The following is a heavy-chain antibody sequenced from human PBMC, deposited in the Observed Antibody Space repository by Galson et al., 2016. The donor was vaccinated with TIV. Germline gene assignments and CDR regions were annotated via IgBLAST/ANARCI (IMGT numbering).Heavy chain of an antibody. CDR1: GFTFSSYA. Sequence: SLRLSCAASGFTFSSYAMTWVRQAPGKGLEWVSVISGSGDSIYYADSVKGRFTISRDNSKNMLYLQMNSLRAEDTAVYYCAGEVPYFDYWGQGTLVTVSS. CDR2: ISGSGDSI. J-gene: IGHJ4*02. V-gene: IGHV3-23*01. CDR3: AGEVPYFDY.